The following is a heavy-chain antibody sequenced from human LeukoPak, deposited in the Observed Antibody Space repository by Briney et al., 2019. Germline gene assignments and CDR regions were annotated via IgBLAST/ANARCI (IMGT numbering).Heavy chain of an antibody. Sequence: SGGSLRLSCAASGFTFGDYAMHWVRQAPGKGLEWVSGISWNSGSIGYADSVKGRFTISRDNAKNSLYLQMNSLRAEDTALYYCALIRLSHTRWLQPFDYWGQGNLVNVSS. CDR3: ALIRLSHTRWLQPFDY. CDR1: GFTFGDYA. D-gene: IGHD5-24*01. CDR2: ISWNSGSI. J-gene: IGHJ4*01. V-gene: IGHV3-9*01.